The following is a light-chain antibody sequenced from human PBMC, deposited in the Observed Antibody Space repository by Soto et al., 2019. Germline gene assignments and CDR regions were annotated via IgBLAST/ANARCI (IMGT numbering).Light chain of an antibody. CDR3: QQRDNWPWT. J-gene: IGKJ1*01. CDR1: QNIAIY. Sequence: IVLTQSPATLSFSPGERATLSCRASQNIAIYLAWYQQKSGQSPRLLIYDTFNRAPGIPDRFSGSGSGTDFTLTISSLEPEDFAVYYCQQRDNWPWTFGQGAKVEIK. V-gene: IGKV3-11*01. CDR2: DTF.